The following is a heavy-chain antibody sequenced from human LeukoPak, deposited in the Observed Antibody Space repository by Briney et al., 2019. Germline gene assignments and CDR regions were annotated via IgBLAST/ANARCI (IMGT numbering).Heavy chain of an antibody. Sequence: ASVKVSCKASGGTFSSYAISWVRQAPGQGLEWMGGIIPIFGTANYAQKFQGRVTITTDESTSTAYMELSSLRSEDTAGYYCAEGIQESYFDYWGQGTLVTVSS. D-gene: IGHD3-10*01. V-gene: IGHV1-69*05. CDR1: GGTFSSYA. CDR3: AEGIQESYFDY. CDR2: IIPIFGTA. J-gene: IGHJ4*02.